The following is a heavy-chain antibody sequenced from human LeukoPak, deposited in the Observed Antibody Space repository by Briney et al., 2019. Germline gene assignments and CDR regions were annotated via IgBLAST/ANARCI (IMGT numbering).Heavy chain of an antibody. D-gene: IGHD2-15*01. CDR2: INHSGST. CDR3: ARGKVVVPPYRNYYYYYYMDV. V-gene: IGHV4-34*01. CDR1: GGSFSGYY. J-gene: IGHJ6*03. Sequence: SETLSLTCAVYGGSFSGYYWSWIRQPPGKGLEWIGEINHSGSTNYNPSLKSRVTISVDTSKNQFSLKLSSVTAADTAVYYCARGKVVVPPYRNYYYYYYMDVWGKGTTVTVSS.